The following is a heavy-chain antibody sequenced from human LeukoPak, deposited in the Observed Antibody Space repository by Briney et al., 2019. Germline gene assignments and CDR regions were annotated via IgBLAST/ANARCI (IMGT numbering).Heavy chain of an antibody. Sequence: GGSLRLSCAASGFTFSSYAMCWVRQAPGKGLEWVSGISDNSGGRTYYADSVKGRFTISRDNAKNTLYLQMNSLRAEDTAVYYCARESGYTYGAWGQGTLVTVSS. J-gene: IGHJ4*02. CDR2: ISDNSGGRT. V-gene: IGHV3-23*01. CDR3: ARESGYTYGA. CDR1: GFTFSSYA. D-gene: IGHD6-13*01.